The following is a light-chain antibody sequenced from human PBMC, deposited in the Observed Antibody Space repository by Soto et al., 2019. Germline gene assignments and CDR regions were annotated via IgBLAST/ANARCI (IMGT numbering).Light chain of an antibody. Sequence: QSVLTQPRSVSGSPGQSVTISCTGTSSDVGGFNSVSWYQQPPGKAPKLMIYDVNKRPSGVPDRFSGSKSGSTASLTISGLQAEDEADYYCCSYAGSYSYAFATGTKVTVL. V-gene: IGLV2-11*01. CDR2: DVN. CDR3: CSYAGSYSYA. CDR1: SSDVGGFNS. J-gene: IGLJ1*01.